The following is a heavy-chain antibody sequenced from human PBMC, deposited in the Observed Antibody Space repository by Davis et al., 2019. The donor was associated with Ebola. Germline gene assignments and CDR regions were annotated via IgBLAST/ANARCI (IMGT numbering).Heavy chain of an antibody. CDR2: ITDSGDNT. J-gene: IGHJ4*02. Sequence: GESLKISCAASGLTFKIYAMSWVRQAPGKGLEWVSGITDSGDNTHYADSVKGRFTISRDTSRNTLYLQMSSLRAEDTAVYYCARERYSGYDYWGQGTLVTVSS. D-gene: IGHD5-12*01. CDR1: GLTFKIYA. V-gene: IGHV3-23*01. CDR3: ARERYSGYDY.